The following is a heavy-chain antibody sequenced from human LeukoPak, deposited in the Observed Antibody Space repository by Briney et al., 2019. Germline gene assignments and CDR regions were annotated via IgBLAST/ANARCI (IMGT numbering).Heavy chain of an antibody. Sequence: GASVKVSCKASGYTFTTYGISWVRQAPGQGLEWMGWISAYNGNTNYAQKLQGRVTMTTDTSTSTAYMELRSLRSDDTAIYYCARGLEYYDTSAFDYWGQGTLVTVSS. CDR1: GYTFTTYG. J-gene: IGHJ4*02. V-gene: IGHV1-18*01. CDR3: ARGLEYYDTSAFDY. CDR2: ISAYNGNT. D-gene: IGHD3-22*01.